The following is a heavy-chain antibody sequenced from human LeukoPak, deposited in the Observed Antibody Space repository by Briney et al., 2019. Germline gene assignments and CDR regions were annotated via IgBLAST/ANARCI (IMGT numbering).Heavy chain of an antibody. CDR3: AKDPAAKLSIP. Sequence: GGSLRLSCAASGFTFGTYAMTWVRQAPGKGLEWVSAISGSGGGTYYADSVKGRFTISRDNSKNTLYLQMNSLRAEDTAVYYCAKDPAAKLSIPWGQGTMVTVSS. CDR2: ISGSGGGT. V-gene: IGHV3-23*01. D-gene: IGHD6-13*01. CDR1: GFTFGTYA. J-gene: IGHJ3*01.